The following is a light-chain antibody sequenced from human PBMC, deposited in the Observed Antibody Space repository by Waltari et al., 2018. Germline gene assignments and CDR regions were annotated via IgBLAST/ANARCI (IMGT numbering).Light chain of an antibody. CDR3: QQSYSTPLMYT. V-gene: IGKV1-39*01. J-gene: IGKJ2*01. CDR2: AAS. CDR1: QSISSY. Sequence: DIQMTQSPSSLSASVGDRVTITCRASQSISSYLNWYQQKPGKAPKLLIYAASSLQSGVPSRFSGSGSGTDFTHTISSLQPEDFATYYCQQSYSTPLMYTFGQGTKLEIK.